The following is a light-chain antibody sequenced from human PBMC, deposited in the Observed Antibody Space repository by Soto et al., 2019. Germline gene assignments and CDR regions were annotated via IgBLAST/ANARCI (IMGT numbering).Light chain of an antibody. V-gene: IGKV3-11*01. CDR2: GAF. J-gene: IGKJ5*01. CDR3: QQRNSWPPVT. Sequence: EIVLTQSPATLSLSPGERATLSCRASPSVTNYLAWYQQKPGQAPRLLIYGAFNRATGIPARFSGSGSGTDVTRTISSLEPEDFAVYYCQQRNSWPPVTFGQGTRLESK. CDR1: PSVTNY.